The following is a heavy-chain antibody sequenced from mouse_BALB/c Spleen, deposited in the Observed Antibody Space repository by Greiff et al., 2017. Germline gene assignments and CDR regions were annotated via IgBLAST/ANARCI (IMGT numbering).Heavy chain of an antibody. J-gene: IGHJ4*01. CDR3: ARGEYGNYVYAMDY. Sequence: EVQLQQSGPELVKPGASMKISCKASGYSFTGYTMNWVKQSHGKNLEWIGLINPYNGGTSYNQKFKGKATLTVDKSSSTAYMELLSQTSEDSAVYYCARGEYGNYVYAMDYWGQGTSVTVSS. V-gene: IGHV1-26*01. D-gene: IGHD2-10*02. CDR2: INPYNGGT. CDR1: GYSFTGYT.